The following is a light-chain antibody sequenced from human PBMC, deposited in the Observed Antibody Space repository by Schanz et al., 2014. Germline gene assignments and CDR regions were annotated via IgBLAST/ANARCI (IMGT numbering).Light chain of an antibody. V-gene: IGLV1-40*01. CDR2: GNS. Sequence: QSVLTQPPSVSGAPGQRVTISCTGSSSNIGAGYDVHWYQQLPGTAPKLLIYGNSNRPSGVPDRFSGSKSGTSASLAITGLQAEDEVDYYCSSYGGSNFVVFGGGTKLTVL. CDR1: SSNIGAGYD. J-gene: IGLJ2*01. CDR3: SSYGGSNFVV.